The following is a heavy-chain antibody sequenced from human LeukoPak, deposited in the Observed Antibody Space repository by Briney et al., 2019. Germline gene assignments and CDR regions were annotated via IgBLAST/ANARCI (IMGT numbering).Heavy chain of an antibody. CDR3: AAYYYDSSGYLG. J-gene: IGHJ4*02. Sequence: SETLSLTCTVSGGSISSSGYYWGWIRRPPGKGLEWIGSISYTGSTYYNPSLKSRVTISVDTSKNQFSLKLTSVTAADTAVYYCAAYYYDSSGYLGCGQGTLVTVSS. CDR2: ISYTGST. V-gene: IGHV4-39*01. D-gene: IGHD3-22*01. CDR1: GGSISSSGYY.